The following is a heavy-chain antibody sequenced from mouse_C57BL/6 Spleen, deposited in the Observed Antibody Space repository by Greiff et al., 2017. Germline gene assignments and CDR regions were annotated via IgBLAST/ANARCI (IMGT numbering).Heavy chain of an antibody. CDR2: IYPGDGDT. CDR3: ARSFLDGYYSWFAY. CDR1: GYAFSSSW. J-gene: IGHJ3*01. Sequence: VQLQQSGPELVKPGASVKISCKASGYAFSSSWMNWVKQRPGKGLEWIGRIYPGDGDTNYNGKFKGKATLTADKSSSTAYMQLSSLTSEDSAVYFCARSFLDGYYSWFAYWGQGTLVTVSA. V-gene: IGHV1-82*01. D-gene: IGHD2-3*01.